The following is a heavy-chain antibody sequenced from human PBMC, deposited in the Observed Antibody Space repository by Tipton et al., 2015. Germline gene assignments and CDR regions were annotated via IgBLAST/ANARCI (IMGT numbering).Heavy chain of an antibody. V-gene: IGHV4-38-2*01. D-gene: IGHD3-3*01. Sequence: TLSLTCAVSAYSISTDYYWVWIRQPPGKGLEWIGEINHSGSTNYNPSLKSRLAISVDTSKNQFSLKLTSATAADTAVYYCARGLRFSEWSSSILLYYQYGMDVWGQGTTVTVSS. CDR3: ARGLRFSEWSSSILLYYQYGMDV. CDR1: AYSISTDYY. CDR2: INHSGST. J-gene: IGHJ6*02.